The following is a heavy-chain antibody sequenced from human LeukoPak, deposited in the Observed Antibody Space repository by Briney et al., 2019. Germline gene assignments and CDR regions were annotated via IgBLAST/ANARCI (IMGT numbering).Heavy chain of an antibody. CDR3: ARVAVRFLEWPNPYYMDV. Sequence: SVKVSCKASGGTFSSYAISWVRQAPGQGLEWMGGIIPIFGTANYAQKFQGRVTITADESTSTAYMELSSLRSEDTAVCYCARVAVRFLEWPNPYYMDVWGKGTTVTVS. D-gene: IGHD3-3*01. CDR2: IIPIFGTA. J-gene: IGHJ6*03. V-gene: IGHV1-69*01. CDR1: GGTFSSYA.